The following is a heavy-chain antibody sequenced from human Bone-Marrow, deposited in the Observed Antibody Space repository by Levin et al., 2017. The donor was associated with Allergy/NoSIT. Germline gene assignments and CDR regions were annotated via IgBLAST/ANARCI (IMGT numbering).Heavy chain of an antibody. V-gene: IGHV3-49*03. CDR3: ATSRDGYPKDS. Sequence: PGGSLRLSCTGSGFTFGDYAMSWFRQAPGKGLEWVGFIRTKTYSGTTKYAASVKGRFTISRDDSKNIAYLQMNSLKSEDTAVYYCATSRDGYPKDSWGQGTLVTVSS. D-gene: IGHD5-24*01. J-gene: IGHJ4*02. CDR1: GFTFGDYA. CDR2: IRTKTYSGTT.